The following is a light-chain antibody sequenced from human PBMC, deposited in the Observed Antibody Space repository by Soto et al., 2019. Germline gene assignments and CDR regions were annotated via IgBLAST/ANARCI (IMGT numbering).Light chain of an antibody. CDR1: QDISNY. CDR3: QQYDNLPLT. J-gene: IGKJ4*01. CDR2: DAS. Sequence: DIPMTQSPSSLSASVGDIVTITCQASQDISNYLNWYQQKPGKAPKLLIYDASNLETGVPSRFSGSGSGTDFTFTISSLQPEDIATYYCQQYDNLPLTLGGGTKVDIK. V-gene: IGKV1-33*01.